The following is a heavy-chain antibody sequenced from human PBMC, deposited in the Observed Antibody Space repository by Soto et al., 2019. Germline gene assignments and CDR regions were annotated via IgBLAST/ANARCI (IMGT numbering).Heavy chain of an antibody. CDR1: GGSINNNYYY. Sequence: SETLSLTCSVSGGSINNNYYYWGWVRQPPGKGLEWIASISYSGSTYYNPSLKSRVTISVDTSKDQFSLKLSSVTAADTAVYYCARDFTDSSGPTLGMGVWGQGTTVTVSS. CDR2: ISYSGST. J-gene: IGHJ6*02. V-gene: IGHV4-39*07. D-gene: IGHD6-19*01. CDR3: ARDFTDSSGPTLGMGV.